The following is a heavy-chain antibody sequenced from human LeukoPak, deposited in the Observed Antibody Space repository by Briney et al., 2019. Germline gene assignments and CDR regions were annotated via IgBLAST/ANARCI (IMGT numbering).Heavy chain of an antibody. D-gene: IGHD3-3*01. V-gene: IGHV3-30*18. CDR3: AKGTGDFWSGYPLFDY. CDR1: GFTFSSYG. CDR2: ISYDGSNK. J-gene: IGHJ4*02. Sequence: GRSLRLSCAASGFTFSSYGMHWVRQAPGKGLEWVAVISYDGSNKYYADSVKGRFTISRDNSKNTLYLQMSSLRAEDTAVYYCAKGTGDFWSGYPLFDYWGQGTLVTVSS.